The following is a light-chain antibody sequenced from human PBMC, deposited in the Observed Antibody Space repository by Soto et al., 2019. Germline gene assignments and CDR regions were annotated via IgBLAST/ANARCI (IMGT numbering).Light chain of an antibody. V-gene: IGKV1-5*03. CDR3: QQYNSYWT. CDR1: RGITSY. J-gene: IGKJ1*01. CDR2: KAS. Sequence: TQLTHSPCARSASAVGRVKSTCRVSRGITSYLNWYRQKPGKAPKLLIYKASSLESGVPSRFSGSGSGTEFTLTISSLQPDDFATYYCQQYNSYWTFGQGTKVDIK.